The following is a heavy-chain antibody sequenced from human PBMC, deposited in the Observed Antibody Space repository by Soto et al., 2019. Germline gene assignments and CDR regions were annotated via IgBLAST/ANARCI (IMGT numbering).Heavy chain of an antibody. CDR3: ARPTTKLRQYGGYFDY. J-gene: IGHJ4*02. D-gene: IGHD2-21*01. CDR2: INPSGGST. V-gene: IGHV1-46*01. Sequence: GASVKASCKASGYTFTSYYMHWVRQATGQGLEWMGIINPSGGSTSYAQKFQGRVTMTRDTSTSTVYMELSSLRSEDTAVYYCARPTTKLRQYGGYFDYWGQGTLVTGSS. CDR1: GYTFTSYY.